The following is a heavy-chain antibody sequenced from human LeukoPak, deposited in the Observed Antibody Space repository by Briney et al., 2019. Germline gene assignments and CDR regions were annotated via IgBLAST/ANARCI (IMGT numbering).Heavy chain of an antibody. CDR3: SNGYCSGDSCY. J-gene: IGHJ4*02. D-gene: IGHD2-15*01. CDR2: INQGGSEK. CDR1: GFTFSNYW. V-gene: IGHV3-7*01. Sequence: PGGSLRLSCAASGFTFSNYWMSWVRQTPGKGLEWVGNINQGGSEKCYVDSVKGRFTISRDNAKNSLYLQINSPTVEDTAVYYCSNGYCSGDSCYWGQGTLVTVSS.